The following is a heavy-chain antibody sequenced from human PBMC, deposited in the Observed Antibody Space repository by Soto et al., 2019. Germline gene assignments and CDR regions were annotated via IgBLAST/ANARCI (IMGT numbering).Heavy chain of an antibody. J-gene: IGHJ3*02. Sequence: GASVKVSCKASGYTFTSYGISWVRQAPGQGLEWMGWISAYNGNTNYAQKLQGRVTMTTDTSTSTAYMELRSLRSDDTAVYYCARELVPIAAAGTWGAFDIWGQGTTVTVSS. D-gene: IGHD6-13*01. CDR2: ISAYNGNT. V-gene: IGHV1-18*01. CDR3: ARELVPIAAAGTWGAFDI. CDR1: GYTFTSYG.